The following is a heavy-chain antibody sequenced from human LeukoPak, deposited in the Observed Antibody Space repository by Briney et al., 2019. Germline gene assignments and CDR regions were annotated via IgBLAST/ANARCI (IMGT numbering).Heavy chain of an antibody. D-gene: IGHD3-10*01. CDR1: GYTFTSYG. V-gene: IGHV1-18*01. CDR2: ISAYNGNT. CDR3: ARDLELLWFGELAPYYFDY. Sequence: GASVKVSCKASGYTFTSYGISWVRQAPGQGLEWMGWISAYNGNTNYAQKLQGRVTMTTDTSTSTAYMELRSLRSDDTAVYYCARDLELLWFGELAPYYFDYWGQGTLVTVSS. J-gene: IGHJ4*02.